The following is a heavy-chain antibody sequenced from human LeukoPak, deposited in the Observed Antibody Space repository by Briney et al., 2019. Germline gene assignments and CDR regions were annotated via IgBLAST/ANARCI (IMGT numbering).Heavy chain of an antibody. Sequence: PGGSLRLSCAASGFTVSSNYMSWVRQAPGKGLEWVSVIYSGGSTYYADSVKGRFTISRGNSKNTLYLQMNSLRAEDTAVYYCAREYSSGWYPRVDPWGQGTLVTVSS. CDR1: GFTVSSNY. J-gene: IGHJ5*02. V-gene: IGHV3-66*01. CDR3: AREYSSGWYPRVDP. D-gene: IGHD6-19*01. CDR2: IYSGGST.